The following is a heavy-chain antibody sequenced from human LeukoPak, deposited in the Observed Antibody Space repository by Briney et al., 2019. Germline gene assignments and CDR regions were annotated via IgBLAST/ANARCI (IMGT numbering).Heavy chain of an antibody. V-gene: IGHV4-4*09. Sequence: SETLSLTCSVSGGSISSYYWSSIRQPPGKGLGWIGYIYTSGSTNYNPSLKSRVTISVDTSKNQFSLKLSSVTAADTAVYYCARRGYESSGYYWSDVFDIWGQGTMVTVSS. CDR2: IYTSGST. CDR3: ARRGYESSGYYWSDVFDI. J-gene: IGHJ3*02. CDR1: GGSISSYY. D-gene: IGHD3-22*01.